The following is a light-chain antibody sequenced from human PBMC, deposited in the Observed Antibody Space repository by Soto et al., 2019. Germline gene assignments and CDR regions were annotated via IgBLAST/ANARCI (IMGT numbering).Light chain of an antibody. CDR2: KAS. CDR3: QHYNSYLT. CDR1: QSISSW. J-gene: IGKJ1*01. V-gene: IGKV1-5*03. Sequence: DIQMTQSPSTLSASVGDRVTITCRASQSISSWLAWYQQKPGKAPKLLIYKASSLDSGVPSRFSGSGSGTEFTLTISSLQPDDFATYYCQHYNSYLTFGQGTKVEIK.